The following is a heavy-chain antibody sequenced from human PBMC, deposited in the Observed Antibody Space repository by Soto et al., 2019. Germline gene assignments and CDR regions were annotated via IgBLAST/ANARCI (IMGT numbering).Heavy chain of an antibody. CDR2: ISYDGSNK. Sequence: PGGSLRLSCASSGFTFSSYGMHWVRQAPGKGLEWVAVISYDGSNKYYADSVKGRFTISRDNSKNTLYLQMNSLRAEDTAVYYCAKDGPGRYNWNYGDYWGQGTLVTVSS. V-gene: IGHV3-30*18. CDR1: GFTFSSYG. CDR3: AKDGPGRYNWNYGDY. D-gene: IGHD1-20*01. J-gene: IGHJ4*02.